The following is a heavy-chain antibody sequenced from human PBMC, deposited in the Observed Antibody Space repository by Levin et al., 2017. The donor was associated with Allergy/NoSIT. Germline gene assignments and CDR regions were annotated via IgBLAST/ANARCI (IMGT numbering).Heavy chain of an antibody. CDR3: AGYKTSWTAPDDY. CDR2: IFYSGST. D-gene: IGHD3/OR15-3a*01. Sequence: SETLSLTCTVSGASVSSGSYYWSWFRQPPGKGLEWIGYIFYSGSTNYIPSLRSRVTISADTSKNHFSLKLTSVSVVDTAVYYCAGYKTSWTAPDDYWGRGTLVTVSS. CDR1: GASVSSGSYY. V-gene: IGHV4-61*03. J-gene: IGHJ4*02.